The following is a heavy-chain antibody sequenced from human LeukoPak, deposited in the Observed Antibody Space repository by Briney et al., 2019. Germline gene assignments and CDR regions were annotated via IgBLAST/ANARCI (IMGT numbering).Heavy chain of an antibody. V-gene: IGHV3-48*04. J-gene: IGHJ4*02. CDR2: ISSTSYTI. CDR3: ARDSARGWLRIFDS. CDR1: GFTFSDYS. D-gene: IGHD5-12*01. Sequence: GGSLRLSCATSGFTFSDYSMDWVRRAPGKGLEWVAYISSTSYTIHYAASVKGRFTISRDNAKNSLYLQMNSLRAEDTAVYYCARDSARGWLRIFDSWGQGTLVTVSS.